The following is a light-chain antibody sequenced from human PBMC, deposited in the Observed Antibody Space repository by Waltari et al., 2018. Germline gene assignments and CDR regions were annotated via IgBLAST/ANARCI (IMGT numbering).Light chain of an antibody. J-gene: IGLJ3*02. Sequence: QAVLTQPSSLSASTGASASLTCTLRSGIAVGTYRLYWYQQQPGSPPSYLLRYRTDSDKQQGSGVPSRFSGSKDASANAGILLISGLQSDDEADYYCMIWDSSAWVFGGGTKLTVL. CDR3: MIWDSSAWV. V-gene: IGLV5-45*03. CDR2: YRTDSDK. CDR1: SGIAVGTYR.